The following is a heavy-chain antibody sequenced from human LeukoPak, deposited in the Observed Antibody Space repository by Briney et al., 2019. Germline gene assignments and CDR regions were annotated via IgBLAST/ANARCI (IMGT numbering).Heavy chain of an antibody. V-gene: IGHV3-23*01. Sequence: GGSLRLSCAASGFTFSSYVMSWVRQAPGKGLEWVSVISGSGGSTYYADSVKGRFTISRDNSKNTLYLQMNSLRAEDTAVYYCARDHQWLGYFDYWGQGTLVTVSS. D-gene: IGHD6-19*01. J-gene: IGHJ4*02. CDR3: ARDHQWLGYFDY. CDR1: GFTFSSYV. CDR2: ISGSGGST.